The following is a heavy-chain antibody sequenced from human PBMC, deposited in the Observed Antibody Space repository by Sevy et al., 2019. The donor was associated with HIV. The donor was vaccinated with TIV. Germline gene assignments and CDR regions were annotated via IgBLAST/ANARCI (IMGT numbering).Heavy chain of an antibody. Sequence: GGSLRLSCAASGFIFSSYAMSWVRQAPGKGLEWVSTVSSSGVTTYYAYSVKGRLTISRDNSKNTLYLQMDSLRAEETAVYFCARDDILRRVSNFYYWGQGTLVTVSS. D-gene: IGHD3-10*01. J-gene: IGHJ4*02. CDR1: GFIFSSYA. V-gene: IGHV3-23*01. CDR3: ARDDILRRVSNFYY. CDR2: VSSSGVTT.